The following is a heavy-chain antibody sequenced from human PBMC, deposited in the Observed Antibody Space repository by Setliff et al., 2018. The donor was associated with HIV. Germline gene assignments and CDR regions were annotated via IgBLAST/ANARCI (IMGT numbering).Heavy chain of an antibody. CDR1: GFTFEDYG. V-gene: IGHV3-20*04. J-gene: IGHJ3*02. CDR3: VRDKWLVPDTFDI. D-gene: IGHD6-19*01. Sequence: PGWSLRLSCAVSGFTFEDYGMSWVRQAPGKGLEWVSGINWNGGSTGYVDSVKGRFTISRDNAKNSLYLQMNSLRVEDMALYYCVRDKWLVPDTFDIWGQGTMVTVSS. CDR2: INWNGGST.